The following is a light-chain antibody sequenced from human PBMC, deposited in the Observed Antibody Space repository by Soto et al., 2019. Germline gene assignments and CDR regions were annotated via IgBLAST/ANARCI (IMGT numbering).Light chain of an antibody. J-gene: IGKJ2*01. V-gene: IGKV1-39*01. CDR2: AAS. Sequence: DIQMTQSPSSLSASVGDRVTITCRASQSISDFLNWYQQRPGTAPNLLIYAASSLQSGVPSRFSVSGSGTYFTLTIRSLQPEDSATYYCQQSYSAPWTFGQGTKLEI. CDR3: QQSYSAPWT. CDR1: QSISDF.